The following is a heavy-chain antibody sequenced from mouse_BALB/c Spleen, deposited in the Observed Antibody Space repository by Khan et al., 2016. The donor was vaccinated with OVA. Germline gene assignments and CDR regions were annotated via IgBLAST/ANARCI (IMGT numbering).Heavy chain of an antibody. D-gene: IGHD3-2*02. CDR1: GFTFTDFC. Sequence: QVQLEESGAELVRPGASVKISCKASGFTFTDFCMHWVKLSPAKGLEWIGVISPYYGDVTYNQKFKDKATMTADTSSTTAYMQLISLKSEDSSVYYCAREEAWNYFDYWGQGTIVTVSA. CDR3: AREEAWNYFDY. V-gene: IGHV1S137*01. CDR2: ISPYYGDV. J-gene: IGHJ2*01.